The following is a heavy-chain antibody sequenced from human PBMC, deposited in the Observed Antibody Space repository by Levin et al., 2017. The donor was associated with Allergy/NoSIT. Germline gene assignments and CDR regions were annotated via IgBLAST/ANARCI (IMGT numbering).Heavy chain of an antibody. Sequence: LSLTCAASGFTFSSYGMHWVRQAPGKGLEWVAVISYDGSNKYYADSVKGRFTISRDNSKNTLYLQMNSLRAEDTAVYYCAKDRGYSYGWATHFDYWGQGTLVTVSS. J-gene: IGHJ4*02. CDR2: ISYDGSNK. D-gene: IGHD5-18*01. V-gene: IGHV3-30*18. CDR1: GFTFSSYG. CDR3: AKDRGYSYGWATHFDY.